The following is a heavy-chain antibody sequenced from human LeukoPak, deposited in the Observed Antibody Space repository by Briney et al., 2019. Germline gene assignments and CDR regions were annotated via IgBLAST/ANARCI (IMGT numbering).Heavy chain of an antibody. CDR1: GDSVSSNSAA. CDR2: TYYRSKWYN. J-gene: IGHJ4*02. CDR3: ARVRSCYYGSGSYCYYFDY. D-gene: IGHD3-10*01. Sequence: SQTLSLTCAISGDSVSSNSAAWNWIRQSPSRGLEWLGRTYYRSKWYNDYAVSVKSRITINPDTSKNQFSLQLNSVTPEDTAVYYCARVRSCYYGSGSYCYYFDYWGQGTLVTVSS. V-gene: IGHV6-1*01.